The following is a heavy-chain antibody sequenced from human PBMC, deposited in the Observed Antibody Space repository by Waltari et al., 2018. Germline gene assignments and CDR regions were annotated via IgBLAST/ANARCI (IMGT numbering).Heavy chain of an antibody. CDR3: VRALTTPNDY. Sequence: VQLVESGGGLVKPGGSLRLSCAVSGFTIRNLGMSWVRQAPGKGLEWVATTTDGNAYLYYADSVRGRFTVSTDNAKSSLYLQMNNLRAEDTGVYYCVRALTTPNDYWGRGTLVTVSS. J-gene: IGHJ4*02. V-gene: IGHV3-21*03. D-gene: IGHD4-17*01. CDR2: TTDGNAYL. CDR1: GFTIRNLG.